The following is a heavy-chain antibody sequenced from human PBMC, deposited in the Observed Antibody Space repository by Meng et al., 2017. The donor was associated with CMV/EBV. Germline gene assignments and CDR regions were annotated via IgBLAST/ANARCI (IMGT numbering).Heavy chain of an antibody. CDR2: ISSSGSTI. Sequence: GESLKISCAASGFTFSSYEMNWVRLAPGKGLEWVSYISSSGSTIYYADSVKGRFTISRDNAKNSLYLQMNSLRAEDTAVYYCARDPYRDDSHYYYGMDVWGQGTTVTVSS. V-gene: IGHV3-48*03. D-gene: IGHD3-16*01. CDR1: GFTFSSYE. J-gene: IGHJ6*02. CDR3: ARDPYRDDSHYYYGMDV.